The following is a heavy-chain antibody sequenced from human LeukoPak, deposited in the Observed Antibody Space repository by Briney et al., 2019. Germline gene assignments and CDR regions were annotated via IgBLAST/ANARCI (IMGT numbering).Heavy chain of an antibody. V-gene: IGHV3-21*01. CDR2: ISSSSSYI. D-gene: IGHD2-2*01. J-gene: IGHJ4*02. CDR3: ARANSCSSTSCPPRTTVTTFFDY. CDR1: GFTFSSYS. Sequence: PGGSLRLSCAASGFTFSSYSMNWVRQAPGKGLEWVSSISSSSSYIYYADSVKGRFTISRDNAKNSLYLQMNSLRAEDTAVYYCARANSCSSTSCPPRTTVTTFFDYWGQGTLVTVSS.